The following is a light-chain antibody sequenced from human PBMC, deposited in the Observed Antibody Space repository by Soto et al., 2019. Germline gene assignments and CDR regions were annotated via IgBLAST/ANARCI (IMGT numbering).Light chain of an antibody. J-gene: IGLJ3*02. Sequence: QSVLTQPASVSGSPGQSITISCTGSSSDVGGYNYVSWYQHHPGKAPKLMVFEVSNRPSGVPYRFSGSKSGNTASLTISGLQAEDEADYYCTSYKSNNSLVFGGGTKLTVL. V-gene: IGLV2-14*01. CDR2: EVS. CDR3: TSYKSNNSLV. CDR1: SSDVGGYNY.